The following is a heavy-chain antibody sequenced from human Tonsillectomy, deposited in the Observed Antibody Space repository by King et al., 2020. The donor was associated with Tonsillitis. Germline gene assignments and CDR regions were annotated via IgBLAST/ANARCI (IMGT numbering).Heavy chain of an antibody. CDR3: ATXKLLPXSWFXP. V-gene: IGHV5-10-1*03. CDR2: IDPTDSYT. J-gene: IGHJ5*02. D-gene: IGHD1-7*01. Sequence: VQLVESGAEVKKPGESLRISCTGSGYSFTSYWINWVRQMPGKGLEWMGTIDPTDSYTYYSPSFQGHVTISADKSISTAYLQWSSLKASDTAMYYCATXKLLPXSWFXPWGQXTLVTV. CDR1: GYSFTSYW.